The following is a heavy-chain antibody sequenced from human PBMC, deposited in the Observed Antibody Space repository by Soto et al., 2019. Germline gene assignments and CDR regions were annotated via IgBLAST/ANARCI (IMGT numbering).Heavy chain of an antibody. J-gene: IGHJ4*02. CDR2: IRSKANSYAT. CDR1: GFTFSGSA. Sequence: GGSLRLSCVASGFTFSGSAMHWVRQASGKGLEWVGRIRSKANSYATAYAASVKGRFTISRDDSKNTAYLQMNSLKTEDTAVYYCTTIVVVTAMDYWGQGTLVTVSS. D-gene: IGHD2-21*02. V-gene: IGHV3-73*01. CDR3: TTIVVVTAMDY.